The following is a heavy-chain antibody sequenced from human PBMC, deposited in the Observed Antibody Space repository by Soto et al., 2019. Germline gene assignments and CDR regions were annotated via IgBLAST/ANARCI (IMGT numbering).Heavy chain of an antibody. CDR1: GFSLSTRDVG. D-gene: IGHD2-2*01. Sequence: QITLNESGPTLVKPTQTLTLTCTFSGFSLSTRDVGVGWIRQPPGEALEWLGVVYWDDSKTYSPSLESRLTITKATSKNQVVLRMTKMDPVATATYYCAHCRGGVASFWGQGTLVTVSS. CDR2: VYWDDSK. J-gene: IGHJ4*02. V-gene: IGHV2-5*02. CDR3: AHCRGGVASF.